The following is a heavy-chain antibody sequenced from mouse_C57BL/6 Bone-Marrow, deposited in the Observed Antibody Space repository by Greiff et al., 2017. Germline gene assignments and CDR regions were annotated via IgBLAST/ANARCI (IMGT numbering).Heavy chain of an antibody. CDR3: ARGSSTMITTYFDY. V-gene: IGHV5-4*03. Sequence: DVMLVESGGGLVKPGGSLKLSCAASGFTFSSYAMSWVRQTPEKRLEWVETISDGGSYTDYPDNVKGRFTISRNNAKNNLYLQMSHLKSEDTAIYYCARGSSTMITTYFDYWGQGTTLTVSS. CDR1: GFTFSSYA. CDR2: ISDGGSYT. J-gene: IGHJ2*01. D-gene: IGHD2-4*01.